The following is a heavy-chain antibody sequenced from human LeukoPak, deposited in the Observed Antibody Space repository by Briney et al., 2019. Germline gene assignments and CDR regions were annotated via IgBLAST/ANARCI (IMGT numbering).Heavy chain of an antibody. CDR2: IIPILGIA. CDR3: ARGSSGSDYYYYGMDV. CDR1: GGTFSSYT. V-gene: IGHV1-69*02. D-gene: IGHD3-22*01. J-gene: IGHJ6*02. Sequence: GSSVKVSCKASGGTFSSYTISWVRQAPGQGLERMGRIIPILGIANYAQKFQGRVTITADKSTSTAYMELSSLRSEDTAVYYCARGSSGSDYYYYGMDVWGQGTTVTVSS.